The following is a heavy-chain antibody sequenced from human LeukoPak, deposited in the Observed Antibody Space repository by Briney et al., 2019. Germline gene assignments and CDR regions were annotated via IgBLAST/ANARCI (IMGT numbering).Heavy chain of an antibody. CDR3: AKHYYGSGSQKYYFDY. CDR1: GFIFSDYG. CDR2: VRNDGGDK. Sequence: GGSLRLSCAASGFIFSDYGMHWVRQAPGKGLEWVTMVRNDGGDKYYADSVRGRFTISRDNSKNTLYLQMNSLRPEDTAVNYCAKHYYGSGSQKYYFDYWGQGTLVTVSS. J-gene: IGHJ4*02. D-gene: IGHD3-10*01. V-gene: IGHV3-30*02.